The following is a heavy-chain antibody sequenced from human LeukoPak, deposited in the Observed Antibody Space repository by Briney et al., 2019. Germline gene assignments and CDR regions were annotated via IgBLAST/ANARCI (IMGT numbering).Heavy chain of an antibody. CDR1: GFSLSSYD. CDR2: IGSAGDT. V-gene: IGHV3-13*01. CDR3: TRGLYIGSYFID. J-gene: IGHJ4*02. Sequence: GGSLRLSCAVSGFSLSSYDIHWARQATGKGLEWIAVIGSAGDTYYADSVKGRFTISSENAKNSLYLQMNSLRAEDTALYYCTRGLYIGSYFIDWGQGTLVTVSS. D-gene: IGHD1-26*01.